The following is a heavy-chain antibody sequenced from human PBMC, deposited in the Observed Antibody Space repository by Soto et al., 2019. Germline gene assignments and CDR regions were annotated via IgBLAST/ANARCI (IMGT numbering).Heavy chain of an antibody. CDR3: AKDYGNYVKLYYYYGMDV. CDR1: GFTFSSYA. CDR2: ISGSGGST. Sequence: GGSLRLSCAASGFTFSSYAMSWVRQAPGKGLEWVSAISGSGGSTYYADSVKGRFTISRDNSKNTLYLQMNSLRAEDTAVYYCAKDYGNYVKLYYYYGMDVWGQGTTVTVSS. J-gene: IGHJ6*02. D-gene: IGHD4-17*01. V-gene: IGHV3-23*01.